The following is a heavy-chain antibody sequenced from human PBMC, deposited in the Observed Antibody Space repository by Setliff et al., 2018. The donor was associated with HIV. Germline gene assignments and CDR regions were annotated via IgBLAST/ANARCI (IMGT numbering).Heavy chain of an antibody. Sequence: PSETLSLTCAVSGYSISSGYYWGWVRQAPGKGREWVAHIKPDGSSKKYVDSVKGRFTISRDNAKDSLYLQMNSLRAEDTAVYYCARLPQDVRSSIDFWGQGTLVTVSS. CDR1: GYSISSGYY. D-gene: IGHD6-6*01. CDR2: IKPDGSSK. CDR3: ARLPQDVRSSIDF. J-gene: IGHJ4*02. V-gene: IGHV3-7*01.